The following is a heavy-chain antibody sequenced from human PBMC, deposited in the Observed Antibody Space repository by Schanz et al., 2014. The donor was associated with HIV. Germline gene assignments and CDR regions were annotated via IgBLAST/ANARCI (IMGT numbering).Heavy chain of an antibody. Sequence: VQLLESGGGLVQPGGSLRLSCAASGFTFSSYGMHWVRQAPGKGLEWVAVIWFDGSKKYYADSVKGRFTISRDNSKNTLYLQMNSLRAEDTAVYYCARGTPTEYYYDSSGYLDYWGQGTLVTLSP. CDR3: ARGTPTEYYYDSSGYLDY. D-gene: IGHD3-22*01. CDR1: GFTFSSYG. CDR2: IWFDGSKK. J-gene: IGHJ4*02. V-gene: IGHV3-33*08.